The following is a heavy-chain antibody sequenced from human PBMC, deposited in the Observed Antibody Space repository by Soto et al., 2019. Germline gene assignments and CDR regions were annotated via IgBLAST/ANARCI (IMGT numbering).Heavy chain of an antibody. J-gene: IGHJ5*02. CDR1: GYTFTSYG. V-gene: IGHV1-18*01. CDR2: ISAYNGNT. D-gene: IGHD6-13*01. CDR3: ARGIAAAGLRGNWFDP. Sequence: GASVKVSCKASGYTFTSYGISWVRQAPGQGLEWMGWISAYNGNTNYAQKLQGRVTMTTDTSTSTAYMELRSLRSDDTAVYYCARGIAAAGLRGNWFDPWGQGTLVTVSS.